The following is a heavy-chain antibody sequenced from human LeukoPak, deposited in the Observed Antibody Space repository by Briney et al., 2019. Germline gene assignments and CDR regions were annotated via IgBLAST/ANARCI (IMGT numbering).Heavy chain of an antibody. V-gene: IGHV3-30*02. CDR1: GFTFSSYG. D-gene: IGHD3-22*01. CDR3: ARKYYYDSSGYRDAFDI. CDR2: IRYDGSNK. J-gene: IGHJ3*02. Sequence: GGSLRLSCAASGFTFSSYGMHWVRQAPGKGLEWVAFIRYDGSNKYYADSVKGRFTISRDNSKNTLYLQMNSLRAEDTAVYYCARKYYYDSSGYRDAFDIWGQGTMVTVSS.